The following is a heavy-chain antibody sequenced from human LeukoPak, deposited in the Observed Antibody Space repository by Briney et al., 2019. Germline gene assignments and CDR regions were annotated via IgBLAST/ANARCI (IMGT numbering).Heavy chain of an antibody. V-gene: IGHV1-8*03. Sequence: GASVKVSCKASGYTFTSYHINWVRQATGQGLEWMGWMNPNGGDRGYAQKFQGRVTITRDTSISTAYMELSSLRSEDTAVYFCARTTSLTASGYDYWGQGTLVTVSS. CDR2: MNPNGGDR. J-gene: IGHJ4*02. CDR3: ARTTSLTASGYDY. CDR1: GYTFTSYH. D-gene: IGHD4-17*01.